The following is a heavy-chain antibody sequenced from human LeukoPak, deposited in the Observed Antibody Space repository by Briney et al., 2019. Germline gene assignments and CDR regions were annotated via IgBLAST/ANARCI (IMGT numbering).Heavy chain of an antibody. Sequence: PSETLSLTCTVSGGSISSGPYYWGWIRQPPGKGLEWIGNIYYSGSTYYNPSLKSRVTISVDTSKNQFSLKLSSVTAADTAVYYCARSWSEYDILTGPWNWFDPWGQGTLVTVSS. D-gene: IGHD3-9*01. J-gene: IGHJ5*02. CDR1: GGSISSGPYY. V-gene: IGHV4-39*07. CDR3: ARSWSEYDILTGPWNWFDP. CDR2: IYYSGST.